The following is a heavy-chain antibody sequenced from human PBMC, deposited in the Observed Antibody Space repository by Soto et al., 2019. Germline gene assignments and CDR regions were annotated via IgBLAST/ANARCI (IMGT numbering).Heavy chain of an antibody. Sequence: EVQLVESGGGLVQPGRSLRLSCAASGFTFDDYAMHWVRQAPGKGLEWVSGISWNSGSIGYADSVKGRFTISRDNDKNYLYLQMNSLRAEDTALYYCAKLAYCSGGSCYSDLVDYWGQGTLVTVSS. CDR1: GFTFDDYA. CDR2: ISWNSGSI. CDR3: AKLAYCSGGSCYSDLVDY. J-gene: IGHJ4*02. V-gene: IGHV3-9*01. D-gene: IGHD2-15*01.